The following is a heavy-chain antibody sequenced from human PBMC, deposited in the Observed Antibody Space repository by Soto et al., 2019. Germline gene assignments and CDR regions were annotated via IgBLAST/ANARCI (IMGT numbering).Heavy chain of an antibody. Sequence: ASVKVSCKASGGTFSSYTISWVRQAPGKGLEWMGGFDPEDGETIYAQKFQGRVTMTEDTSTDTAYMELSSLRSEDTAVYYCATVVAVPVPDAFDIWGQGTMVTVSS. CDR1: GGTFSSYT. CDR3: ATVVAVPVPDAFDI. V-gene: IGHV1-24*01. D-gene: IGHD2-2*01. J-gene: IGHJ3*02. CDR2: FDPEDGET.